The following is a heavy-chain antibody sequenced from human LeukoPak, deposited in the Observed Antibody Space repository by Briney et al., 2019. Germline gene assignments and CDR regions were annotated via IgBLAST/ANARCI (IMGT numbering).Heavy chain of an antibody. D-gene: IGHD1-26*01. CDR1: GGSISSSAYY. J-gene: IGHJ4*02. CDR3: ARQAVGGRVGTTIDH. V-gene: IGHV4-39*01. Sequence: PSETLSLTCTVSGGSISSSAYYWGWIRQPPGKGLDWIGNIYNSGYANYSPSLKSRVTISMDTSKNQFSLKLSSVTAADTAVYYCARQAVGGRVGTTIDHWGQGTLVTVSA. CDR2: IYNSGYA.